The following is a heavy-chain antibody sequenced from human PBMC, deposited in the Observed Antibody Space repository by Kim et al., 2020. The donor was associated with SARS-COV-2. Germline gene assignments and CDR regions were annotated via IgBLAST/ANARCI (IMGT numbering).Heavy chain of an antibody. CDR1: GGSISSSSYY. CDR3: ARHSPYSSSWYRWYFDL. D-gene: IGHD6-13*01. Sequence: SETLSLTCTVSGGSISSSSYYWGWIRQPPGKGLEWIGSIYYSGSTYYNPSLKSRVTISVDTSKNQFSLKLSSVTAADTAVYYCARHSPYSSSWYRWYFDLWGRGTLVTVSS. J-gene: IGHJ2*01. CDR2: IYYSGST. V-gene: IGHV4-39*01.